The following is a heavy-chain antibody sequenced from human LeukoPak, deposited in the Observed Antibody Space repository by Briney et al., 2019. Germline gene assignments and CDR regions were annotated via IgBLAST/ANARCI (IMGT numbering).Heavy chain of an antibody. CDR1: GFTFSSYT. CDR2: ISGSGGAT. CDR3: AKDKELSLGDDRHY. D-gene: IGHD3-16*01. V-gene: IGHV3-23*01. Sequence: PGGSLTLSCAASGFTFSSYTMNWVRQAPGKGLEWVSTISGSGGATYYADSVKGRFTISRDSPKNTLYLQMNSLRAEDTAIYYCAKDKELSLGDDRHYWGQGTLVTVSS. J-gene: IGHJ4*02.